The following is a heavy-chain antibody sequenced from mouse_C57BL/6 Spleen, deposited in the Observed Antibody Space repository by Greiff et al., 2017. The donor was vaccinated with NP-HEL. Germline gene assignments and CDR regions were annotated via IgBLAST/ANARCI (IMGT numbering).Heavy chain of an antibody. CDR1: GYAFSSSW. CDR3: ARSGGNYYGSSDFDY. J-gene: IGHJ2*01. Sequence: QVQLQQSGPELVKPGASVKISCKASGYAFSSSWMNWVKQRPGKGLEWIGRIYPGDGDTNYNGKFKGKATLTADKSSSTAYMQLSSLTSEDSAVYFCARSGGNYYGSSDFDYWGKGTTLTVSS. CDR2: IYPGDGDT. V-gene: IGHV1-82*01. D-gene: IGHD1-1*01.